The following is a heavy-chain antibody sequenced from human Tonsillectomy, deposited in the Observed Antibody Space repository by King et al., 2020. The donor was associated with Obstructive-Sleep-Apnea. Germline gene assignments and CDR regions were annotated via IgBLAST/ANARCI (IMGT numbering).Heavy chain of an antibody. V-gene: IGHV4-38-2*02. Sequence: VQLQESGPGLVKPSETLSLTCSVSGYSITSGYYWGWIRQSPGKGLEWIGSMYHSGTRSYSNPSLKSRVTISIDRTKNQVSLMVISVTATDTAVYYCAGSIVGASLNYWGQGTLVTVSS. CDR2: MYHSGTRS. CDR1: GYSITSGYY. J-gene: IGHJ4*02. D-gene: IGHD1-26*01. CDR3: AGSIVGASLNY.